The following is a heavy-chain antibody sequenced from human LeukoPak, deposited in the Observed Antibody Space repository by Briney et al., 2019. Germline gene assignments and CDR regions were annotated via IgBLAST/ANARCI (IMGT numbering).Heavy chain of an antibody. CDR3: ARGRGWFGELTLGY. V-gene: IGHV4-34*01. J-gene: IGHJ4*02. D-gene: IGHD3-10*01. CDR1: GGSFIVYY. CDR2: INHSGST. Sequence: SETLSLTCAVYGGSFIVYYWSWIRQPPGKGLEWIGEINHSGSTNYNPSLKSRVTISVDTSKSQFSLKMSSVTAADTAVYYCARGRGWFGELTLGYWGQGTLVTVSS.